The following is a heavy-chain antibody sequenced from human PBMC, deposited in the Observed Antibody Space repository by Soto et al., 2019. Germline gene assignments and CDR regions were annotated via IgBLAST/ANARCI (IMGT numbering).Heavy chain of an antibody. CDR1: GGSISSGGYY. J-gene: IGHJ6*02. Sequence: PSETLSLTCTVSGGSISSGGYYWSWIRQHPGKGLEWIGYIYYSGSTYYNPSLKSRVTISVDTSKNQFSLKLSSVTAADTAVYYCARATDDIVVVPAAMVPFHYGMDVWGQGTTVTVSS. D-gene: IGHD2-2*01. V-gene: IGHV4-31*03. CDR2: IYYSGST. CDR3: ARATDDIVVVPAAMVPFHYGMDV.